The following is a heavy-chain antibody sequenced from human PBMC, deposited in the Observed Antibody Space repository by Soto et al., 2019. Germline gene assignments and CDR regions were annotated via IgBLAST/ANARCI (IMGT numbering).Heavy chain of an antibody. D-gene: IGHD6-6*01. CDR1: GGSISSYY. V-gene: IGHV4-4*07. Sequence: QVQLQESGPGLVKPSETLSLTCTVSGGSISSYYWSWIRQPAGKGLEWIGRIYTSGSTNYNPSLKSRVTMSGDTAKNQFCLKLSSVTAADTAVYYCARDKAARRYYYYYGMDVWGQGTTVTVAS. CDR3: ARDKAARRYYYYYGMDV. J-gene: IGHJ6*02. CDR2: IYTSGST.